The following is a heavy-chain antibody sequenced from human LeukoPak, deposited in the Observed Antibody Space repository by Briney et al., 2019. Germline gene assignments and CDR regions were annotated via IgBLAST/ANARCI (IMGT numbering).Heavy chain of an antibody. V-gene: IGHV3-23*01. CDR2: ISGSGGSA. CDR3: AKISSGWTYFDQ. J-gene: IGHJ4*02. Sequence: GGSLRLSCAASEFTFSSYAMSWVRQAPEKGLEWVSVISGSGGSANYADSVKGRFTISRDNSKNTLYLQMNSLRVEDTAIYYCAKISSGWTYFDQWGREPRSPSPQ. CDR1: EFTFSSYA. D-gene: IGHD6-19*01.